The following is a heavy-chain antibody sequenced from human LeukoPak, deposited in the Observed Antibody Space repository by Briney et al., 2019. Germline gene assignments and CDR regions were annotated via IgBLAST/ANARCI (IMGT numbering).Heavy chain of an antibody. J-gene: IGHJ6*02. CDR2: INPNSGGT. Sequence: ASVKVSCKASGYTFTGYYMHWVRQAPGQGLEWMGWINPNSGGTNYAQKFQGRVTMTRDTSISTAYMELSRLRSDDTAVYYCARDRSHTYTAMVKVPHYYGMDVWGQGTLVTVSS. D-gene: IGHD5-18*01. CDR3: ARDRSHTYTAMVKVPHYYGMDV. V-gene: IGHV1-2*02. CDR1: GYTFTGYY.